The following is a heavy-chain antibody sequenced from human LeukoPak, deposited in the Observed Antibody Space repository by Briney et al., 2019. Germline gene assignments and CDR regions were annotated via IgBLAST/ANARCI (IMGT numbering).Heavy chain of an antibody. J-gene: IGHJ4*02. CDR1: GFTFSSYE. D-gene: IGHD4-11*01. CDR2: ISSSGSTI. Sequence: GGSLRLSCAASGFTFSSYEMNWVRQAPGKGLEWVSYISSSGSTIYYADSVKGRFTISRDNAKNSLYLQMNSLRAEDTAVYYCARGPSTVTTDYSDYWGQGTLVTVSS. CDR3: ARGPSTVTTDYSDY. V-gene: IGHV3-48*03.